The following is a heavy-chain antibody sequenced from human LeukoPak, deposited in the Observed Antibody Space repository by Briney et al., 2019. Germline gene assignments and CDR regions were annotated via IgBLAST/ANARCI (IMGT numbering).Heavy chain of an antibody. CDR2: INPSGGST. V-gene: IGHV1-46*01. CDR3: AREDSSGYYSGNHYYYGMDV. Sequence: ASVKVSCKASGYTFTSYYMHWVRQAPGQGLEWMGIINPSGGSTSYAQKFQGRVTMTRDTSTSTVYMELSSLRSEDTAVYYCAREDSSGYYSGNHYYYGMDVWGQGTTVTVSS. D-gene: IGHD3-22*01. J-gene: IGHJ6*02. CDR1: GYTFTSYY.